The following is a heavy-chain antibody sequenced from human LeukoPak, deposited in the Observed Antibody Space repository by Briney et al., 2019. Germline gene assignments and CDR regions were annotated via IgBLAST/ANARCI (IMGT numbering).Heavy chain of an antibody. V-gene: IGHV1-18*01. Sequence: SVNVSRKPSGYTFTSYGNSWVRQAPGQGLEWMGWISGSNGNTNYAQKPQARVTMTTDTSTSTAYMELRSLRSDDTAVYYCAREEGNWGDAFDIWSQGTMVTVSS. CDR1: GYTFTSYG. CDR2: ISGSNGNT. D-gene: IGHD7-27*01. CDR3: AREEGNWGDAFDI. J-gene: IGHJ3*02.